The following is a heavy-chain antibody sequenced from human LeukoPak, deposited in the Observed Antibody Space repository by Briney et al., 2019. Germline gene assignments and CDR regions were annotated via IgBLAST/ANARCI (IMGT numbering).Heavy chain of an antibody. CDR1: GYTFTDYY. CDR2: INPDSGGT. CDR3: AREDIGIAAAGYGGWFDP. J-gene: IGHJ5*02. D-gene: IGHD6-13*01. V-gene: IGHV1-2*02. Sequence: ASVKVSCKASGYTFTDYYIHWVRQAPGQGLEWMGWINPDSGGTNYAQNFQGRVTMTRDTSISTAYMELSRLRSDDTAVYYCAREDIGIAAAGYGGWFDPWGQGILVTVSS.